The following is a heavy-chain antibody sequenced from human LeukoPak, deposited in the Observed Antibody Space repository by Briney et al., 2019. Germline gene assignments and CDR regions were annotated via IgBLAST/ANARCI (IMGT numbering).Heavy chain of an antibody. Sequence: KASETLSLTCAVYGGSFSGYYWSWIRQHPGKGLEWIGYIYYSGSTYYNPSLKSRVTISVDTSKNQFSLKLSSVTAADTAVYYCARVAAAGTSPFDYWGQGTLVTVSS. CDR2: IYYSGST. CDR1: GGSFSGYY. V-gene: IGHV4-31*11. D-gene: IGHD6-13*01. J-gene: IGHJ4*02. CDR3: ARVAAAGTSPFDY.